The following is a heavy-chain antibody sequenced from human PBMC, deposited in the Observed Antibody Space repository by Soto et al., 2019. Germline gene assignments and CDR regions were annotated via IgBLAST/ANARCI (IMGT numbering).Heavy chain of an antibody. CDR2: IIPILGIA. D-gene: IGHD1-26*01. V-gene: IGHV1-69*04. CDR3: ARDAAYYYFDY. CDR1: GGTFSSYT. Sequence: SVKVSCKASGGTFSSYTISWVRQAPGQGLEWMGRIIPILGIANYAQKFQGRVTITADKSTSTAYMELSSLRSEDTAVYYCARDAAYYYFDYWGQGTLVTVSS. J-gene: IGHJ4*02.